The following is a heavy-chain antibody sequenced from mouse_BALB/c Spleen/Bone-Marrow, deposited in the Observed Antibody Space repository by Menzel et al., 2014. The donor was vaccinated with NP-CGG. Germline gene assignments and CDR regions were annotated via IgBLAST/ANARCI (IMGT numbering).Heavy chain of an antibody. CDR3: ARDGNYRYAMDY. CDR1: GFTFTSYW. V-gene: IGHV1S81*02. J-gene: IGHJ4*01. Sequence: VKLQESRDELVKPGASVKLSCMASGFTFTSYWIHWVKQRPGQGPEWIGEINPSNGRTNYNEKFKSKATLTEDKSSSTAYMQLSSLTSEDSAVYYCARDGNYRYAMDYWGQGTSVTVSS. D-gene: IGHD2-1*01. CDR2: INPSNGRT.